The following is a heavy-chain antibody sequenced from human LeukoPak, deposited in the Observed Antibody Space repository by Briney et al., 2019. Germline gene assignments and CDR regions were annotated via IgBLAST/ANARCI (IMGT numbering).Heavy chain of an antibody. CDR2: ISGNGGTT. J-gene: IGHJ3*01. CDR1: GFTFSSYA. Sequence: PGGSLRLSCAASGFTFSSYAMSWVRQAPGKGLEWVSGISGNGGTTYYADSVKGRFSISRDNSKNMVYVQMNSLRADDTAVYYCAKGPGSDGSGRGGALDVWGQGTMVTVSS. CDR3: AKGPGSDGSGRGGALDV. V-gene: IGHV3-23*01. D-gene: IGHD3-10*01.